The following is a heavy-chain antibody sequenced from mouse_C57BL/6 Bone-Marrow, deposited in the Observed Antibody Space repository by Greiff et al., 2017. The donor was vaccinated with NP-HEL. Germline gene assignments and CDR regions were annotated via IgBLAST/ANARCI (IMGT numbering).Heavy chain of an antibody. V-gene: IGHV1-81*01. CDR2: IYPRSGNT. J-gene: IGHJ3*01. CDR3: ARSEYYGSSPLFAY. D-gene: IGHD1-1*01. CDR1: GYTFTSYG. Sequence: VQLQQSGAELARPGASVKLSCKASGYTFTSYGISWVKQRTGQGLEWIGEIYPRSGNTYYNEKFKGKATLTADKSSSTAYMELRSLTSEDSAVYFCARSEYYGSSPLFAYWGQGTLVTVSA.